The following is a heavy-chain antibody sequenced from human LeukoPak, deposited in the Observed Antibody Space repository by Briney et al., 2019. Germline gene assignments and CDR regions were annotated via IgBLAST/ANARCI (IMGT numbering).Heavy chain of an antibody. D-gene: IGHD1-26*01. CDR1: GGSISTDY. V-gene: IGHV4-59*08. CDR2: IHYSGHT. Sequence: SETLSLTCTASGGSISTDYWSWIRQPPGKGLEYIAFIHYSGHTNYNPSLKSRVTISIDTSKNQLSLKLSSVTAADTAVYYCARLGKEVTYRAYYLDYWGQGTLVTVST. CDR3: ARLGKEVTYRAYYLDY. J-gene: IGHJ4*02.